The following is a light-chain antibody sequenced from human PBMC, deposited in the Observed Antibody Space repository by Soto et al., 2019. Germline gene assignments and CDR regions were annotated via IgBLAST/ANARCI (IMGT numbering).Light chain of an antibody. CDR3: QQRNSYPPRT. CDR2: AAS. J-gene: IGKJ4*01. V-gene: IGKV1-9*01. Sequence: DIQLTQAPSFLSASVGDRVTITCRASQGFSSNLAWYQQKPGKAPKLLIYAASSLQSGVPSRFSGSGSGTDFTLTLSSLQPEDFATYCCQQRNSYPPRTFGEGNTLEIK. CDR1: QGFSSN.